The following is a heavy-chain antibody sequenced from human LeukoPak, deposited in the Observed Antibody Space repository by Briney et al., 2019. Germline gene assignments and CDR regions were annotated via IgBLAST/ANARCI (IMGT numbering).Heavy chain of an antibody. CDR3: AKGGTRGYSSGYCMDV. CDR1: GFTFSSYA. Sequence: GGSLRLSCEASGFTFSSYAMSWVRQAPGKGLEWVSCISGSGVTTYHADSVKGRFTISRDNSKNTLFLQMNSPRVEDTAVYYCAKGGTRGYSSGYCMDVWGQGTTVTVSS. CDR2: ISGSGVTT. D-gene: IGHD5-18*01. V-gene: IGHV3-23*01. J-gene: IGHJ6*02.